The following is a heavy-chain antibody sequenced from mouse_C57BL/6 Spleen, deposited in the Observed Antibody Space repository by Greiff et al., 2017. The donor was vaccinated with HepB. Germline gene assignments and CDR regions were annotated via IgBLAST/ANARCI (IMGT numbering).Heavy chain of an antibody. V-gene: IGHV1-55*01. CDR2: IYPGSGST. CDR3: ASFYYDYEDWFAY. CDR1: GYTFTSYW. Sequence: VQLQQPGAELVKPGASVKMSCKASGYTFTSYWITWVKQRPGQGLEWIGDIYPGSGSTNYNEKFKSKATLTVDTSSSTAYMQLSSLTSEDSAVYYCASFYYDYEDWFAYWGQGTLVTVSA. J-gene: IGHJ3*01. D-gene: IGHD2-4*01.